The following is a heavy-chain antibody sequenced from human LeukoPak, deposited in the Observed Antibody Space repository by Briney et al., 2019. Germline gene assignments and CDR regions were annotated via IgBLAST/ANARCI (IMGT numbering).Heavy chain of an antibody. D-gene: IGHD3-10*01. J-gene: IGHJ4*02. Sequence: SETLSLTCTVSGGSISSYYWSWIRQPPGKGLEWIGYIYYSGSTNYNPSLKSRVTISVDTSKNQFSLKLSSVTAADTAVYYCAVLDMVRGVTADYWGQGTLVTVSS. CDR2: IYYSGST. CDR3: AVLDMVRGVTADY. V-gene: IGHV4-59*01. CDR1: GGSISSYY.